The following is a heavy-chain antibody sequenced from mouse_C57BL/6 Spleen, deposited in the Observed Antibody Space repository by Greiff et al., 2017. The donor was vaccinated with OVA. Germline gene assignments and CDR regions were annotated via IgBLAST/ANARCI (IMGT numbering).Heavy chain of an antibody. J-gene: IGHJ4*01. CDR2: ISSGGSYT. Sequence: EVQVVESGGDLVKPGGSLKLSCAASGFTFGSYCLSWVRQTPDKRLEWVATISSGGSYTYYPDCVKGRFTISRDYAKNTLYQQMSSLKSEYTAMYYCARLLGGLRQDYAKDYWGQGTSVTVSS. V-gene: IGHV5-6*01. CDR3: ARLLGGLRQDYAKDY. CDR1: GFTFGSYC. D-gene: IGHD2-4*01.